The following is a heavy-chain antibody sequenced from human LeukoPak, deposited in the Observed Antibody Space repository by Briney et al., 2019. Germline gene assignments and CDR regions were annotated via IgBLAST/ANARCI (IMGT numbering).Heavy chain of an antibody. CDR2: INPNSGGT. V-gene: IGHV1-2*02. CDR3: ARDGTYSSSWLGRDYYCYMDV. CDR1: GYTFTGYY. J-gene: IGHJ6*03. D-gene: IGHD6-13*01. Sequence: EASVKVSCKASGYTFTGYYMHWVRQAPGQGLEWMGWINPNSGGTNYAQKFQGRVTMTRDTSISTAYMELSRLRSDDTAVYYCARDGTYSSSWLGRDYYCYMDVWGKGTTVTVSS.